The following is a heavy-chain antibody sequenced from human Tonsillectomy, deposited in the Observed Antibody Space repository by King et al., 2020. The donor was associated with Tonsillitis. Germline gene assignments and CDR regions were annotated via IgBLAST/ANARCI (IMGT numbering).Heavy chain of an antibody. J-gene: IGHJ6*02. CDR1: GFTFSFYW. CDR3: ARGPPFGSLDYYYVMDV. V-gene: IGHV3-7*03. D-gene: IGHD3-16*01. CDR2: IKEDGSEK. Sequence: VQLVESGGGLVQPGGSLRLSCAASGFTFSFYWMSWVRQAPGKGLEWVANIKEDGSEKYYVDSVKGRLTISRDNAKNSLYLQMNNLRADDTAVYYCARGPPFGSLDYYYVMDVWGQGTTVTVSS.